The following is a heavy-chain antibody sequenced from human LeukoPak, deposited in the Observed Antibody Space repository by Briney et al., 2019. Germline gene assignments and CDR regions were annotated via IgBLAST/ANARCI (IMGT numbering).Heavy chain of an antibody. Sequence: GGSLRLSCAASGFAVSTSYINWVRQAPVRGLEWVSVIYSSGSAFYADSVEGRFIVSRDNSKNTLYLQMNSLRAEDTAVYYCARDSHYXFWTGYSDSWGQGTLVTV. J-gene: IGHJ4*02. V-gene: IGHV3-66*01. D-gene: IGHD3/OR15-3a*01. CDR2: IYSSGSA. CDR1: GFAVSTSY. CDR3: ARDSHYXFWTGYSDS.